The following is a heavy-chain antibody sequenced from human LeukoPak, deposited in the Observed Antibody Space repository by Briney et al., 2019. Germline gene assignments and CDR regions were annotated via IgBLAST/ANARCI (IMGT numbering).Heavy chain of an antibody. CDR1: GYSFSDYY. Sequence: ASVKVSCKTSGYSFSDYYIHWVRQAPGQGLEWMGWINPHTDGTNYAQKFEGRVSMTGDTSINTAYMELSRLRSDDTAVYYCAIWGKDSSTWSELDCWGQGTLVTVSS. V-gene: IGHV1-2*02. CDR3: AIWGKDSSTWSELDC. D-gene: IGHD6-13*01. J-gene: IGHJ4*02. CDR2: INPHTDGT.